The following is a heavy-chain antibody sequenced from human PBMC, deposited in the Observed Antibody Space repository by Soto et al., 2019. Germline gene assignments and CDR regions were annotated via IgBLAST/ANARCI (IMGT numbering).Heavy chain of an antibody. Sequence: QVQLVQSGAEVKKPGSSVKVSCKASGGTFSSYAISWVRQAPGQGLEWMGGIIPIFGTANYAQKFQGRVTITADESTSTAYMEVSSLRSEDTAVYYGAREGASGSHIGYWGQGTLVTVSS. CDR1: GGTFSSYA. CDR2: IIPIFGTA. J-gene: IGHJ4*02. CDR3: AREGASGSHIGY. D-gene: IGHD1-26*01. V-gene: IGHV1-69*01.